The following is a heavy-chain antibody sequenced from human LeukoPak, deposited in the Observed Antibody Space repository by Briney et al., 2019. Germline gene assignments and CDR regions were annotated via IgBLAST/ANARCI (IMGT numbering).Heavy chain of an antibody. CDR1: GFSFSTFW. V-gene: IGHV3-74*01. J-gene: IGHJ4*02. Sequence: GGSLRLSCAASGFSFSTFWMHWVRQVPGEGLVWVSRVNPDGSSTSYADSVKGRFTISRDNAKNTAYLQMNSLRDEDTAVYYCVSDSESRSGGDYWGQGTLVTVSS. D-gene: IGHD1-26*01. CDR3: VSDSESRSGGDY. CDR2: VNPDGSST.